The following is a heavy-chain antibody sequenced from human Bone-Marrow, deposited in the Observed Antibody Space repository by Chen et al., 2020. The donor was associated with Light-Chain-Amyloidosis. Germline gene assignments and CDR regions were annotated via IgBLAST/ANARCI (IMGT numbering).Heavy chain of an antibody. CDR3: VRDLNEPFTGLYKGWFDS. J-gene: IGHJ5*01. D-gene: IGHD1-1*01. V-gene: IGHV3-20*04. CDR2: IHGDGSGV. CDR1: GFNLDDYG. Sequence: EVQLVETGGGVVRPGESLRLSCAVSGFNLDDYGMSWVRQAPGKGLEWVSHIHGDGSGVSYADSVKGRFTISRDNARNTLYLQMNSLRAEDTAVYFCVRDLNEPFTGLYKGWFDSWGRGTQVTVSS.